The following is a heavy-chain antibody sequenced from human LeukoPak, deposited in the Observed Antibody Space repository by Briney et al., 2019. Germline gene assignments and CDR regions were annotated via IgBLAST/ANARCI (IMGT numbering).Heavy chain of an antibody. V-gene: IGHV5-51*01. Sequence: GESLKISCEGSGYSFTSYWIGWVRQMPGKGLEWMGIIYPGDSDTRYSPSFQGQVTISADKSISTAYLQWSSLKASDTAMYYCARLLADCSGTSCTIWVGYFDYWGQGTLVTVSS. CDR2: IYPGDSDT. CDR3: ARLLADCSGTSCTIWVGYFDY. J-gene: IGHJ4*02. D-gene: IGHD2-2*01. CDR1: GYSFTSYW.